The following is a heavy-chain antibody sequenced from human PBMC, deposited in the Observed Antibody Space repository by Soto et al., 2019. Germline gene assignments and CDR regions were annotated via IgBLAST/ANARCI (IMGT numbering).Heavy chain of an antibody. D-gene: IGHD1-1*01. Sequence: PSETLSLTCTVSGASISGFYWSWIRKSAGKGLEWIGRIYATGTTDYNPSLKSRVMMSVDTSKKQFSLKLRSVTAADTAVYYCVRDGTKTLRDWFDHWGQG. CDR3: VRDGTKTLRDWFDH. J-gene: IGHJ5*02. V-gene: IGHV4-4*07. CDR1: GASISGFY. CDR2: IYATGTT.